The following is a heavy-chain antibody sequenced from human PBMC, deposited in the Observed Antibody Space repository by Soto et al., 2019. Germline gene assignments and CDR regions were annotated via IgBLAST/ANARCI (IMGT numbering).Heavy chain of an antibody. V-gene: IGHV3-30*18. CDR2: ISYDGSNK. Sequence: GGSLRLSCAASGFTFSSYGMHWVRQAPGKGLEWVAVISYDGSNKYYADSVKGRFTISRDNSKNTLYLQMNSLRAEDTAVYYCAKDPGYCSSTSCYPEYYFDYWGQGTLVTVSS. J-gene: IGHJ4*02. CDR3: AKDPGYCSSTSCYPEYYFDY. CDR1: GFTFSSYG. D-gene: IGHD2-2*01.